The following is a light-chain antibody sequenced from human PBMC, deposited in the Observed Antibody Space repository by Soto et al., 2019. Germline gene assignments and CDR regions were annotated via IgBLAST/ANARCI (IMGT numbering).Light chain of an antibody. CDR3: AAWDGSLSGWL. Sequence: QSALTQPPSASGTPGQRVTISCSGGSSNIGSNTVNWYQHLPGTAPKLLISTDNQRPSGVPDRFSGSKSGTSASLAISGLQSEDEADYYCAAWDGSLSGWLFGGGTKLTVL. J-gene: IGLJ3*02. CDR2: TDN. CDR1: SSNIGSNT. V-gene: IGLV1-44*01.